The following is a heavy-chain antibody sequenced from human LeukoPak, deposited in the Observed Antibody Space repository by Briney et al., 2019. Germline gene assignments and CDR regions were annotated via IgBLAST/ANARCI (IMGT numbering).Heavy chain of an antibody. CDR1: GYTLTELS. CDR3: ATPDYGNDAFDI. D-gene: IGHD4-17*01. J-gene: IGHJ3*02. CDR2: FDPEDGET. Sequence: GASVKVSCKVSGYTLTELSMHWVRQAPGKGLEWMGGFDPEDGETIYAQKFQGRVTMTEDTSTDTAYMELSSLRSEDTAVYYCATPDYGNDAFDIWGQGTMVTVSS. V-gene: IGHV1-24*01.